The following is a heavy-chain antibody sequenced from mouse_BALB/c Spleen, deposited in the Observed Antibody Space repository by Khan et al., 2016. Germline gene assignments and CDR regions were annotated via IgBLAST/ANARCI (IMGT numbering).Heavy chain of an antibody. Sequence: QVQLQQSGAELAKPGASVKMSCKASGYTFTSYWMHWVKQRPGQGLEWIGYINPSTGYTEYNQKFKDKATLTADKSSSTAYMQLSSLTSEDSAVYYCATSYYYGSSYYAMDYWGPGPSVTVSS. D-gene: IGHD1-1*01. J-gene: IGHJ4*01. V-gene: IGHV1-7*01. CDR3: ATSYYYGSSYYAMDY. CDR2: INPSTGYT. CDR1: GYTFTSYW.